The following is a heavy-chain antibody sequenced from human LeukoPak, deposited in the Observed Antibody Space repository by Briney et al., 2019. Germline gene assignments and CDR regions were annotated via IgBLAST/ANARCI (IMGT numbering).Heavy chain of an antibody. CDR3: ARNGDYYDSSGYREYFQH. J-gene: IGHJ1*01. V-gene: IGHV3-23*01. Sequence: GGSLRLSCAASGFTFSSYAMSWVRQAPGEGLQWVSGISGSGSGTYYADSVRGRFTSSRDNSKNTLYLQMNSLRAEDTAVYYCARNGDYYDSSGYREYFQHWGQGTLVTVSS. CDR1: GFTFSSYA. CDR2: ISGSGSGT. D-gene: IGHD3-22*01.